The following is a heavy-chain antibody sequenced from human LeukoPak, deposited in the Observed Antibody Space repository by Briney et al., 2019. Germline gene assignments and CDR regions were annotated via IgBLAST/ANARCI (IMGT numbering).Heavy chain of an antibody. J-gene: IGHJ4*02. CDR3: ARGPDGHPAPDDY. CDR1: GFIFRSFA. Sequence: RPGGSLRLSCEGSGFIFRSFAMNWVRQVPGKGLEWVSSISGNGRDTYYADSVKGRFTISRDNAKNSLYLQMNSLRAEDTALYYCARGPDGHPAPDDYWGQGTLVTVSS. CDR2: ISGNGRDT. V-gene: IGHV3-20*04. D-gene: IGHD1-14*01.